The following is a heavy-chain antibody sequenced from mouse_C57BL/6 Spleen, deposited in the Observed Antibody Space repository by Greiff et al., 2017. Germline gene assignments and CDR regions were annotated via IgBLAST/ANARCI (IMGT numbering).Heavy chain of an antibody. CDR2: IDPENGDT. V-gene: IGHV14-4*01. J-gene: IGHJ2*01. CDR3: TTAEHY. CDR1: GFNIKDDY. Sequence: EVKLMESGAELVRPGASVKLSCTASGFNIKDDYMHWVKQRPEQGLEWIGWIDPENGDTEYASKFQGKATITAATSSHTAYLQLSSLTSEDTAVYYCTTAEHYWGQGTTLTVSS.